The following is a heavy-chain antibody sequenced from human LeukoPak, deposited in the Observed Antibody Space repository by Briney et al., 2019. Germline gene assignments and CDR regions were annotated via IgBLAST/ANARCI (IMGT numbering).Heavy chain of an antibody. CDR1: GFTFDDYA. CDR3: AKDSYYDSSGLPDY. D-gene: IGHD3-22*01. J-gene: IGHJ4*02. CDR2: ISWNSGSI. Sequence: PGRSLRLSCAASGFTFDDYAMHWVRQAPGKGLEWVSGISWNSGSIGYAHSVKGRFTISRDNAKNSLYLQMNSLRAEDTALYYCAKDSYYDSSGLPDYWGQGTLVTVSS. V-gene: IGHV3-9*01.